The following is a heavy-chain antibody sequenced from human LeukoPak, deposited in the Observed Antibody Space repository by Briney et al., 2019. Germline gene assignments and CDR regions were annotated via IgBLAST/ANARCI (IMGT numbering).Heavy chain of an antibody. CDR1: GFTFSSYW. Sequence: PGGSLRLSCEASGFTFSSYWMHWVRQAPGKGLMWVSRIYSDEGSRNYADSVKGRFTISRDNAKNTLYLQMDSLRAEDTAVYYCARDADWYGQSFDYWGQGTLVTVSS. CDR2: IYSDEGSR. V-gene: IGHV3-74*01. D-gene: IGHD3-9*01. J-gene: IGHJ4*02. CDR3: ARDADWYGQSFDY.